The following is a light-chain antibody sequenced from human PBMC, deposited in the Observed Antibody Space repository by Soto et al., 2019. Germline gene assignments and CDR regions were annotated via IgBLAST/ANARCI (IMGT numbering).Light chain of an antibody. Sequence: EIVLTQSPATLSLSPGERATLSCRASQSVSSYLAWYQQKPGQAPRLLIYDASNRATCIPARFSGSGSGKDLTLTMRSLEPADFAVYYGQQRSNWHRPTFGGGTMVEIK. CDR1: QSVSSY. CDR3: QQRSNWHRPT. CDR2: DAS. J-gene: IGKJ4*01. V-gene: IGKV3-11*01.